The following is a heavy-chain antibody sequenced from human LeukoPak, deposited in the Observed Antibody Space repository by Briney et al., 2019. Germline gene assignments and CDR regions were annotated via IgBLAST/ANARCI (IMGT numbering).Heavy chain of an antibody. D-gene: IGHD3-3*01. J-gene: IGHJ6*03. Sequence: GGSLRLSCAASGFTFSSYSMNWVRQAPGKGLEWVSYISSSSSTIYYADSVKGRLTISRDNAKNSLYLQMNSLRAEDTAVYYCARDFLDFGVVIKEDYYYYMDVWGKGTTVTVSS. CDR2: ISSSSSTI. CDR3: ARDFLDFGVVIKEDYYYYMDV. V-gene: IGHV3-48*04. CDR1: GFTFSSYS.